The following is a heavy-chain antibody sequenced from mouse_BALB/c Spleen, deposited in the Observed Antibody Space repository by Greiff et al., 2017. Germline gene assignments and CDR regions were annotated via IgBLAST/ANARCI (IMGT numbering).Heavy chain of an antibody. D-gene: IGHD4-1*01. CDR2: ISYSGST. J-gene: IGHJ3*01. Sequence: DVQLVESGPGLVKPSQSLSLTCTVTGYSITSDYAWNWIRQFPGNKLEWMGYISYSGSTSYNPSLKSRISITRDTSKNQFFLQLNSVTTEDTATYYCARLGRFAYWGQGTLVTVSA. V-gene: IGHV3-2*02. CDR3: ARLGRFAY. CDR1: GYSITSDYA.